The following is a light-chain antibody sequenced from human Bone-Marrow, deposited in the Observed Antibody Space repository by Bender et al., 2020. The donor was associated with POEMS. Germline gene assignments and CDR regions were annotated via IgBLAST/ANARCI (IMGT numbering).Light chain of an antibody. CDR3: QSYDSSLSVYV. J-gene: IGLJ1*01. V-gene: IGLV1-40*01. Sequence: RPSGVPDRFFGSKSGNTASLTVSGLQAEDEADYYCQSYDSSLSVYVFGTGTKVTVL.